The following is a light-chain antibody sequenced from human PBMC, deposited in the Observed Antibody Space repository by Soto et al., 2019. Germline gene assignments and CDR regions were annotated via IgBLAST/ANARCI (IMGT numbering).Light chain of an antibody. CDR3: QQLNSYPPYT. CDR2: AAS. CDR1: QGISSY. J-gene: IGKJ2*01. Sequence: IQLTQSPSSLSASVGDRVTITCRASQGISSYLAWYQQKPGKAPKLLIYAASTLQSGVPSRFSGSGSGTDFTLTISSLQPEDFATYYCQQLNSYPPYTFGQGTKLEIK. V-gene: IGKV1-9*01.